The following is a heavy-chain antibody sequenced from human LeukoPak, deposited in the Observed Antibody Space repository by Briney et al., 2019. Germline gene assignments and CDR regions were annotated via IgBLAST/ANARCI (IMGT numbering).Heavy chain of an antibody. CDR2: IYPGDSET. V-gene: IGHV5-51*01. Sequence: GESLKISCKGSGYRFTSYWIAWVRPIPGKGLEWMAIIYPGDSETRYSPSFQGQVTISADKSITTAYLQWSSLKASDTAMYYCARRSSGGSYWDWGQGTLVTVTS. D-gene: IGHD1-26*01. J-gene: IGHJ4*02. CDR1: GYRFTSYW. CDR3: ARRSSGGSYWD.